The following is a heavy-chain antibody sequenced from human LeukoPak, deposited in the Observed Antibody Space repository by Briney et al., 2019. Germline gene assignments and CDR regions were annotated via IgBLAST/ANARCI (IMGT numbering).Heavy chain of an antibody. D-gene: IGHD3-22*01. CDR3: ARVSLYYYDSSGYYY. J-gene: IGHJ4*02. Sequence: ASVKVSCKASGYTFTSYGISWVRQAPGQGLEWMVWISANNGNTNYAQKLQGRVIMITDTSTSTAYMELRSLRSDDTAVYYCARVSLYYYDSSGYYYWGQGTLVTVSS. CDR2: ISANNGNT. V-gene: IGHV1-18*01. CDR1: GYTFTSYG.